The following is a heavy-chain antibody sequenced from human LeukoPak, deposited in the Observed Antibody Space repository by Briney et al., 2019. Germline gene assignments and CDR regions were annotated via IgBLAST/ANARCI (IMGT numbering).Heavy chain of an antibody. V-gene: IGHV4-61*02. D-gene: IGHD6-13*01. CDR1: GGSISSGSYY. Sequence: SETLSLTCTVSGGSISSGSYYWSWIRQPAGKGLEWIGRIYTSGSTNYNPSLKSRVTISVDTSKNQFSLKLSSVTAADTAVYYCARDGLISSSWYMGDWYFDLWGRGTLVTVSS. J-gene: IGHJ2*01. CDR2: IYTSGST. CDR3: ARDGLISSSWYMGDWYFDL.